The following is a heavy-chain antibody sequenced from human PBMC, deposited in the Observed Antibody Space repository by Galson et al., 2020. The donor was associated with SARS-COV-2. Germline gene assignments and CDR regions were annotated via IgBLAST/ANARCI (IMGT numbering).Heavy chain of an antibody. CDR3: AHSFSNTWYGGFDH. CDR1: GFSLTASGVG. Sequence: SGPTLVKPTQTLTLTCTFSGFSLTASGVGVGWIRQPPGKALAWLALIYGDDAKRYSASLKTRLTITKDTSKNQVVLTMTNMGPVDTGTYYCAHSFSNTWYGGFDHWGQGNLVTVSS. CDR2: IYGDDAK. J-gene: IGHJ4*02. D-gene: IGHD3-16*01. V-gene: IGHV2-5*02.